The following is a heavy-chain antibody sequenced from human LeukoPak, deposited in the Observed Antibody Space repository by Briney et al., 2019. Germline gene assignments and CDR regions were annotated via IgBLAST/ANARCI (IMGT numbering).Heavy chain of an antibody. CDR3: ARGKTVGLWFGELENNWFDP. J-gene: IGHJ5*02. CDR2: IIPIFGTA. D-gene: IGHD3-10*01. V-gene: IGHV1-69*01. Sequence: GSSVKVSCKASGGTFSSYAISWVRQAPGQGLEWMGGIIPIFGTANYAQKFQGRVTITADESTSTAYMELSSLRSEDTAVYYCARGKTVGLWFGELENNWFDPWGQGTLVTVSS. CDR1: GGTFSSYA.